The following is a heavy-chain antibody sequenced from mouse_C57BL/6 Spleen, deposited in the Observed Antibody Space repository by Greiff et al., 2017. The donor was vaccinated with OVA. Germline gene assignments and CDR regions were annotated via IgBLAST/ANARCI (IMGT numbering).Heavy chain of an antibody. Sequence: EVKLVESGGDLVKPGGSLKLSCAASGFTFSSYGMSWVRQTPDKRLEWVATISSGGSDTDYPDSVKGRFTISRDNAKNTLYLQMSSLKSEYTAMYYCATPDGYFDYWGQGTTLTVSS. CDR3: ATPDGYFDY. D-gene: IGHD2-3*01. CDR1: GFTFSSYG. J-gene: IGHJ2*01. CDR2: ISSGGSDT. V-gene: IGHV5-6*02.